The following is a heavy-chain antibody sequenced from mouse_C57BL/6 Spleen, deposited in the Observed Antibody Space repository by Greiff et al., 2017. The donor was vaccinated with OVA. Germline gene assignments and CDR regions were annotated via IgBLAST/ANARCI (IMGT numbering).Heavy chain of an antibody. CDR2: INPSSGYT. D-gene: IGHD1-1*01. CDR3: ARTTTVVADAMDY. CDR1: GYTFTSYW. Sequence: VQLKQSGAELAKPGASVKLSCKASGYTFTSYWMHWVKQRPGQGLEWIGYINPSSGYTKYNQKFKDKATLTADKSSSTAYMQLSSLTYEDSAVYYCARTTTVVADAMDYWGQGTSVTVSS. V-gene: IGHV1-7*01. J-gene: IGHJ4*01.